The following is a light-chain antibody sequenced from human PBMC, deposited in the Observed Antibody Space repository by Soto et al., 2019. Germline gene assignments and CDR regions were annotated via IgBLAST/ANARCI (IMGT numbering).Light chain of an antibody. V-gene: IGKV3-15*01. Sequence: EVVLTQSPGTLSVSLLEVVTLNVMASREINRNLAWYQQIPGQSPRLLIFGASSRAAGIPARFSGSGSGTEFTLTISSLQPEDFAVYYCQQYHNWPRTFGQGTKVDIK. CDR1: REINRN. CDR3: QQYHNWPRT. J-gene: IGKJ1*01. CDR2: GAS.